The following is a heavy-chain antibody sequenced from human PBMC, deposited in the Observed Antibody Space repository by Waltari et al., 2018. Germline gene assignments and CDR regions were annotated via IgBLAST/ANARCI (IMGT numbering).Heavy chain of an antibody. V-gene: IGHV4-34*09. CDR3: VRLEDCTGPGGNCYSGDSFALDV. D-gene: IGHD2-8*02. CDR2: INHSGNR. J-gene: IGHJ6*02. Sequence: QVQLQESGSGLVRPSETLSLTCAVYGGSFSGYYWGWIRQPPGRGLEWIGEINHSGNRNYNPSLRSRVVRCVDTSKSQFSLKLNAVTAADTAVYYCVRLEDCTGPGGNCYSGDSFALDVWGQGTTVTVSS. CDR1: GGSFSGYY.